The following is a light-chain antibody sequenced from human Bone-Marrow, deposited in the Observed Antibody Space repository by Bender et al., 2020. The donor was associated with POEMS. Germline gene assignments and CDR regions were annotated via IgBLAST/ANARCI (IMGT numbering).Light chain of an antibody. Sequence: QSVLTQPPSASGTPEQRDTISCSGGSIGRNPINWYQQLPGRAPGLCIYADDRRPSGVRNRFSDSKSGSSASLAISGLQSEDAAGYYCSTWDDRLNAWLFGGGTELTVL. CDR1: SIGRNP. J-gene: IGLJ3*02. CDR3: STWDDRLNAWL. V-gene: IGLV1-44*01. CDR2: ADD.